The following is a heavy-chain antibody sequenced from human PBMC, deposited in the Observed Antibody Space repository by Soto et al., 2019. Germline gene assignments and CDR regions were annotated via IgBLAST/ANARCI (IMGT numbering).Heavy chain of an antibody. CDR2: INHSGST. D-gene: IGHD3-16*01. CDR3: ASSRYYRGEFDY. J-gene: IGHJ4*02. V-gene: IGHV4-34*01. CDR1: CGSFSGYY. Sequence: SETLSLTCAVYCGSFSGYYWSWIRQPPGKGLEWIGEINHSGSTNYNPSLKSRVTISVDTSKNQFSLKLSSVTAADTAVYYCASSRYYRGEFDYWGQGTLVTISS.